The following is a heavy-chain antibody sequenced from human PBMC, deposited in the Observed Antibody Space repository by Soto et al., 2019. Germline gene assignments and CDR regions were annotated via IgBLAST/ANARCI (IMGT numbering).Heavy chain of an antibody. J-gene: IGHJ4*02. CDR3: ARDYCSSPRCSRYYYFDY. CDR1: GYTFTYYG. Sequence: QVQLEQSGVEVKKPGASVKVSCKASGYTFTYYGFSWVRQAPGHGLEWMGWISAYSGSTNYAQNLQDRVILTTDTSTSTAYLELRSLRSDDTAMYYCARDYCSSPRCSRYYYFDYWGQGTLITVSS. CDR2: ISAYSGST. V-gene: IGHV1-18*04. D-gene: IGHD2-2*01.